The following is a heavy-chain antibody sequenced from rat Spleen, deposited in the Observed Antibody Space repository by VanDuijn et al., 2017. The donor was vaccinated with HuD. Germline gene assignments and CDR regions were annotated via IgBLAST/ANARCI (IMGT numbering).Heavy chain of an antibody. CDR2: ISPTGGST. CDR3: VRDRQWFDS. D-gene: IGHD1-1*01. V-gene: IGHV5-19*01. Sequence: EVQLVESGGGLVQPGRSLKLSCAASGFTFNNYGMHWIRQAPTKGLEWVTSISPTGGSTYYRDSVKGRFTISRDNAKSTLYLQMDSLRSEDTATYYCVRDRQWFDSWGQGVMVTVSS. J-gene: IGHJ2*01. CDR1: GFTFNNYG.